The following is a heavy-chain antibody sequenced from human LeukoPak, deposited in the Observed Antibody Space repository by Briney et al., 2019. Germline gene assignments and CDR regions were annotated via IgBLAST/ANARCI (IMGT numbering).Heavy chain of an antibody. CDR1: GGSFSGYY. J-gene: IGHJ4*02. V-gene: IGHV4-34*01. CDR3: PRGLDPVDIVATIDLDFDY. CDR2: INHSGST. D-gene: IGHD5-12*01. Sequence: SDTLSLPYSVYGGSFSGYYWRWLRQPPGKGLEWMGEINHSGSTNYHPPLKTRVTISVDTSEYQFSLKLSSVTAADTAVYYCPRGLDPVDIVATIDLDFDYWGQGTLVTVSS.